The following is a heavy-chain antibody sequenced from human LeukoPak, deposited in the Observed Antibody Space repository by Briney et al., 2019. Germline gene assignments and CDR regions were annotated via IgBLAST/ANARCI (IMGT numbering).Heavy chain of an antibody. J-gene: IGHJ4*02. D-gene: IGHD1-26*01. Sequence: PSGTLSLTCTVSGDSINSLDLWSWVRQPPGKGLEWIGEIYHSGSTNYNPSLKSRVTISVDKSKNQFSLKLSSVTAADTAVYYCASSGLTSGFDYWGQGTLVTVSS. V-gene: IGHV4-4*02. CDR3: ASSGLTSGFDY. CDR2: IYHSGST. CDR1: GDSINSLDL.